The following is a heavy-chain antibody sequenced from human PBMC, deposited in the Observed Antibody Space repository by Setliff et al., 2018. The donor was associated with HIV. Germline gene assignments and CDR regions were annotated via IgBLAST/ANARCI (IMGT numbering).Heavy chain of an antibody. CDR2: IYCSGST. D-gene: IGHD7-27*01. CDR1: GDSISSSSYY. Sequence: PSETLSLTCTVSGDSISSSSYYWGWIRQPPGKGLEWIGSIYCSGSTFYNPSLKSRVTISIDTSKNQFSLKLSFVTAADTAVYYCARGAGDRGDAFDVWGQGTMVTVSS. J-gene: IGHJ3*01. CDR3: ARGAGDRGDAFDV. V-gene: IGHV4-39*07.